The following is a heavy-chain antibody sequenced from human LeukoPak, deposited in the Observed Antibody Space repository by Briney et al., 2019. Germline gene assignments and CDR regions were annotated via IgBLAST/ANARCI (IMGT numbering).Heavy chain of an antibody. Sequence: SETLSLTCTVSGGSISSYYWSWIRQPPGKGLEWIGYIYYSGSTNYNPSLKSRVTISVDTSKNQFSLKLSSVTAADTAVYYCATGQAYRGVIRFDPWGQGTLVTVSS. V-gene: IGHV4-59*01. D-gene: IGHD3-10*01. CDR3: ATGQAYRGVIRFDP. CDR2: IYYSGST. J-gene: IGHJ5*02. CDR1: GGSISSYY.